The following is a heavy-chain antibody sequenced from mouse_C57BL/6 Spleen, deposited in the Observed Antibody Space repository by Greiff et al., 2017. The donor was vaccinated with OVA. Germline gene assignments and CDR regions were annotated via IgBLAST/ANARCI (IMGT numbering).Heavy chain of an antibody. CDR1: GFTFSNYW. D-gene: IGHD2-4*01. J-gene: IGHJ2*01. Sequence: EVMLVESGGGLVQPGGSMKLSCVASGFTFSNYWMTWVRQSPEKGLEWVAQIRLKSDNYATHYAESVKGRFTISRDDSKSSVYLQMNNLRAEDTGIYYCTVYDYIYFDYWGQGTTLTVSS. CDR2: IRLKSDNYAT. CDR3: TVYDYIYFDY. V-gene: IGHV6-3*01.